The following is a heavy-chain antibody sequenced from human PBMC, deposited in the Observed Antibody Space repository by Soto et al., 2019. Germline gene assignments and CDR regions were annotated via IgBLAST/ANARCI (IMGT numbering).Heavy chain of an antibody. CDR1: GASISSNNY. Sequence: QLQLQESGPGLVKPSETLSLTCTVSGASISSNNYWVWIRQPPGKGLEWIGSIHYSGNTYYNSSLESRVTISLDTSKNQFSLKLTSVTAADTAVYYCARHAQWLIRLYYWGQGTLVTVSS. CDR3: ARHAQWLIRLYY. D-gene: IGHD6-19*01. V-gene: IGHV4-39*01. CDR2: IHYSGNT. J-gene: IGHJ4*02.